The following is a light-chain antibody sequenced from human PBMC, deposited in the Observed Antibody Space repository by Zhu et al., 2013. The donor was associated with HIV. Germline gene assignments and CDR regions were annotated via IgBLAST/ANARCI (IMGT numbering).Light chain of an antibody. CDR1: QPITSNY. CDR3: QQYDTSPRYT. CDR2: GGS. J-gene: IGKJ2*01. Sequence: EGVLTQSPGTLSLSPGERATLSCRASQPITSNYLAWYQQKAGQAPRLLIFGGSRRATGIPDRFSGSGSGTDFTLTISRLEPEDFAVYYCQQYDTSPRYTFGLGDPAGDQT. V-gene: IGKV3-20*01.